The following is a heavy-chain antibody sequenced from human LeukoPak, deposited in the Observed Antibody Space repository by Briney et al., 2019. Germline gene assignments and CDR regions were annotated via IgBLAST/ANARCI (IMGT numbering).Heavy chain of an antibody. CDR1: GGSISSSSYY. Sequence: SETLSLTCTVSGGSISSSSYYWGWIRQPPGKGLEWIGSIYYSGSTYYNPSLKSRVTISVDTSKNQFSLKLSSVTAADTAVYYCARESSSYHFDYWGQGTLVTVSS. D-gene: IGHD6-6*01. CDR3: ARESSSYHFDY. J-gene: IGHJ4*02. CDR2: IYYSGST. V-gene: IGHV4-39*07.